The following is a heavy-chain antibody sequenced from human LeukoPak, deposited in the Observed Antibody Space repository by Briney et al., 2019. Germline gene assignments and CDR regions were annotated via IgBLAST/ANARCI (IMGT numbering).Heavy chain of an antibody. Sequence: GGSLRLSCAASGFSFSAFGMNWVRQAPGKGLEWVSTVTKNGDTTYYVDSVKGRFTISRDNSKNTLYLQMNSLRAEDTAKYYCTKDYCGRFCSAVWGQGTTVIVSS. D-gene: IGHD3-3*01. CDR3: TKDYCGRFCSAV. CDR1: GFSFSAFG. V-gene: IGHV3-23*01. CDR2: VTKNGDTT. J-gene: IGHJ6*02.